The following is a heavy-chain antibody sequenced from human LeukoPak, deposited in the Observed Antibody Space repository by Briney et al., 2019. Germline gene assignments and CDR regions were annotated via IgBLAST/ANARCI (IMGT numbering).Heavy chain of an antibody. CDR2: INPSGGST. Sequence: ASVKVSCKASGYTFTSYYMHWVRQAPGQGLEWMGIINPSGGSTSYAQKFQGRVTMTRDTSTSTVYMKLSSLRSEDTAVYYCARAWPVGYSSSWYWDYWGQGTLVTVSS. CDR3: ARAWPVGYSSSWYWDY. D-gene: IGHD6-13*01. V-gene: IGHV1-46*01. CDR1: GYTFTSYY. J-gene: IGHJ4*02.